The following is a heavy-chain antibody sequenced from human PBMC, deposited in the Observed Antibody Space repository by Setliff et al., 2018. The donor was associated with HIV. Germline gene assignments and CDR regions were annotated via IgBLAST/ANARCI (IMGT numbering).Heavy chain of an antibody. D-gene: IGHD3-10*01. V-gene: IGHV1-69*13. Sequence: SVMVSCKSSAQNFDSYVLTWVRQAPGQGLEWMGGIMPILGTPNYAEKFQGRVTITADAATPTAYLELSSLRSEDTAIYYCATGSAGGNYYFDYWGLGTLVTVSS. CDR2: IMPILGTP. J-gene: IGHJ4*02. CDR1: AQNFDSYV. CDR3: ATGSAGGNYYFDY.